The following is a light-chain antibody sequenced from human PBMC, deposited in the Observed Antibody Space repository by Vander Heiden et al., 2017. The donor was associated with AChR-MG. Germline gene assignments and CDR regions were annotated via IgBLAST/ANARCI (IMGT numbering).Light chain of an antibody. CDR3: QQYGSSPEVT. Sequence: EIVLTQSPGPLSLSPGERATLSCRASQSVSSSYLAWYQQKPGQAPRLLIYGAASRATGIPDRCSGSGSGTDFTLTISRLEPEDFAVYYCQQYGSSPEVTFGPGTKVDIK. V-gene: IGKV3-20*01. J-gene: IGKJ3*01. CDR1: QSVSSSY. CDR2: GAA.